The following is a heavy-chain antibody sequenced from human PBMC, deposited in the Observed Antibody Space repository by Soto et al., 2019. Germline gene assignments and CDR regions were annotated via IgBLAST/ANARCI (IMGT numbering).Heavy chain of an antibody. D-gene: IGHD3-22*01. Sequence: ASVEVSCKXSGGTFSSYAISWVRQAPGQGLEWMGGIIPIFGTANYAQKFQGRVTITADKSTSTAYMELSSLRSEDTAVYYCARANTYYYDSSGVGIGYWGQGTLVTVSS. CDR2: IIPIFGTA. J-gene: IGHJ4*02. V-gene: IGHV1-69*06. CDR3: ARANTYYYDSSGVGIGY. CDR1: GGTFSSYA.